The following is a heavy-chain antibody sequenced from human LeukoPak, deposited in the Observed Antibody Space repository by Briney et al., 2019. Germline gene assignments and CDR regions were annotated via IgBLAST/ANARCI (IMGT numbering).Heavy chain of an antibody. D-gene: IGHD2-2*01. V-gene: IGHV3-11*06. J-gene: IGHJ4*02. CDR3: AREYCSSTSCKYFDY. CDR1: GFTFSDYY. CDR2: ISSSSSYI. Sequence: GGSLRLSCAASGFTFSDYYMSWLRQAPGKGLEWVSSISSSSSYIYYADSVKGRFTISRDNAKNSLYLQMNSLRAEDTAVYYCAREYCSSTSCKYFDYWGQGTLVTVSS.